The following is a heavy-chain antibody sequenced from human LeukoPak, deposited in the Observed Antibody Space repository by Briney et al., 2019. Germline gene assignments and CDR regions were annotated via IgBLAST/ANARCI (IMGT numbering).Heavy chain of an antibody. J-gene: IGHJ4*02. D-gene: IGHD5-18*01. CDR1: GFTLSTYA. CDR3: TTGIQLWAYYFDY. CDR2: IKSKADGGTT. Sequence: GGSLRLSCVASGFTLSTYAVTWVRQAPGKGLEWVARIKSKADGGTTDYAAPVNGRFTISRDDSKNTLYLQMSGLRTEDTAVYYCTTGIQLWAYYFDYWGQGTLVTVSS. V-gene: IGHV3-15*01.